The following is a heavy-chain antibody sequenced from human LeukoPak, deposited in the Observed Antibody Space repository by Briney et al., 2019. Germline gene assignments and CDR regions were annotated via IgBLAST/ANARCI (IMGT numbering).Heavy chain of an antibody. CDR3: ATASYSGWTASHDY. V-gene: IGHV3-66*01. CDR1: GFAVINNY. D-gene: IGHD6-25*01. CDR2: LYSDGST. Sequence: GGSLRLSCAASGFAVINNYMSWVRQAPGKGLEWVSVLYSDGSTYYVDSVKGRFTIPRDNSKNTLYLQMNSLRAEDTAVYYCATASYSGWTASHDYWGQGTLVTVSS. J-gene: IGHJ4*02.